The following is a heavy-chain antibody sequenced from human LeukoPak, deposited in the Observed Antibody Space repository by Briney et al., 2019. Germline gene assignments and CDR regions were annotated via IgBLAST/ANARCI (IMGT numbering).Heavy chain of an antibody. D-gene: IGHD3-3*01. CDR3: ATGPGGYYFDY. CDR1: GRSFGGYY. J-gene: IGHJ4*02. V-gene: IGHV4-34*01. CDR2: INQSGNT. Sequence: SETLSLTCSIYGRSFGGYYWSWIRQSPEKGLEWIAEINQSGNTNYNPSLKSRVTISVDTPKNQFSLKVTSVVAADTAVYYCATGPGGYYFDYWGQGTLVTVSS.